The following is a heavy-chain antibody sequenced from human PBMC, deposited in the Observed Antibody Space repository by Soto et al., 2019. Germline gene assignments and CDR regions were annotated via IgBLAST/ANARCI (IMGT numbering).Heavy chain of an antibody. D-gene: IGHD2-2*01. CDR1: GGSFSTYY. CDR2: INHSGST. J-gene: IGHJ6*03. V-gene: IGHV4-34*01. CDR3: AREDIVIVPAARQYYYYMDV. Sequence: SETLSLTCAVYGGSFSTYYWSWIRQPPGKGLEWIGEINHSGSTNYNPSLKSRVTISVDTSKNQFSLKLSSVTASDTAVYYCAREDIVIVPAARQYYYYMDVWGKGTTVTVSS.